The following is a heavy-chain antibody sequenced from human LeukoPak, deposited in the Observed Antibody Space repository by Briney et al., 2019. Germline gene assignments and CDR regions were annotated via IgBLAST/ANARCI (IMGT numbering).Heavy chain of an antibody. CDR3: ARDLDGYNTFDY. V-gene: IGHV3-48*03. J-gene: IGHJ4*02. Sequence: PGGSLRLSCAASGFSFTTYGMNWVRQAPGKGLEWVSYISRSGNTKYYSDSVKGRFTISRDNVKDSLYLQMNSLRAEDTAAYYCARDLDGYNTFDYWGQGTLVTVSS. CDR1: GFSFTTYG. D-gene: IGHD5-24*01. CDR2: ISRSGNTK.